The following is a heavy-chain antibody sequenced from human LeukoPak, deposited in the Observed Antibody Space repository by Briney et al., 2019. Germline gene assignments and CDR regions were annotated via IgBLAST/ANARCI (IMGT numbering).Heavy chain of an antibody. CDR3: ARRRTAAAIDY. J-gene: IGHJ4*02. CDR1: GGSISSSSYY. CDR2: IYYSGST. Sequence: SETLSLTCTVSGGSISSSSYYWGWIRQPPGKGLEWIGSIYYSGSTYYNPSLKSRVTISVDTSKNQFSLKLSSVTAADTAVYYCARRRTAAAIDYWGQGTLVTVSS. V-gene: IGHV4-39*01. D-gene: IGHD6-13*01.